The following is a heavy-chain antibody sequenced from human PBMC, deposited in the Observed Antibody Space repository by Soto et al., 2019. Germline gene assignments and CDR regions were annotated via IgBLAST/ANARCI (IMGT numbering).Heavy chain of an antibody. CDR3: ARGRYCLTGRCFPNWFDS. V-gene: IGHV4-30-4*01. D-gene: IGHD2-15*01. J-gene: IGHJ5*01. Sequence: TLSLTCSVSGDSISTVDYFWAWIRQPPGQALEYIGYIYKSTTTYYNPSFESRVAISLDTSKSQFSLTVTSVTAADTAVYFCARGRYCLTGRCFPNWFDSWGQGTLVTVS. CDR2: IYKSTTT. CDR1: GDSISTVDYF.